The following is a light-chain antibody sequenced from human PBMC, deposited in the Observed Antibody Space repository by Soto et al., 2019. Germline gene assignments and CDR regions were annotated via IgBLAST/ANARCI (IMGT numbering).Light chain of an antibody. V-gene: IGKV2-28*01. Sequence: DIVMTQSPLSLPVTPGEPASSSCRSSQSLVHFNGYNYLDWYLQKPGQSPQLLIYLGSYRASGVPDRFSGSGSGTDFTLKISRVEAEDVGVYYCMQALQTPITFGQGTRLEIK. CDR2: LGS. CDR3: MQALQTPIT. J-gene: IGKJ5*01. CDR1: QSLVHFNGYNY.